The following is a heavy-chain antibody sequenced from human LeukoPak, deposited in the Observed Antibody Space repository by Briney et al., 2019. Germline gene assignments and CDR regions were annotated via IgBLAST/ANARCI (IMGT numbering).Heavy chain of an antibody. V-gene: IGHV3-15*07. J-gene: IGHJ4*02. CDR1: GFVFSSAW. CDR2: IKSRRTGGTT. D-gene: IGHD2-2*01. Sequence: GGSLRLSCAASGFVFSSAWLNWVRQAPGKGLEWVGRIKSRRTGGTTDYNTPVKDRFTISRDDSTNTLYLQMNSLKIEDTAVYYCAKDLVVPAAMDVDYWGQGTLVTVSS. CDR3: AKDLVVPAAMDVDY.